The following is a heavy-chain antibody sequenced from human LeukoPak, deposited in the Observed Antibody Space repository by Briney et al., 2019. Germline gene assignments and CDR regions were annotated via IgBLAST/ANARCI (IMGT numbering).Heavy chain of an antibody. V-gene: IGHV3-74*01. Sequence: GGSLRLSCAASGFTYSNYWMHWVRQVPGKGLVWVSRSDGGGSSTSYADSVKGRFSISRDNAKSILYLQMNSLRAEDTAVYYCARGPGSSGGAYVGDYWGHGTLVTVSS. J-gene: IGHJ4*01. D-gene: IGHD3-22*01. CDR3: ARGPGSSGGAYVGDY. CDR2: SDGGGSST. CDR1: GFTYSNYW.